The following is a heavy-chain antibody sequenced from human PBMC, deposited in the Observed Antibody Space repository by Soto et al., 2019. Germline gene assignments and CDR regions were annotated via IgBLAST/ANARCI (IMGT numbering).Heavy chain of an antibody. D-gene: IGHD3-22*01. Sequence: PSETLSLTCAASGGYISSGGYSWSWIRQPPGKGLEWIGYIYYSGGTYYNPSLKSRVTISVDTSKNQFSLKLSSVTAADTAVYYCARDRYYYVSSGYLLDYWGQGTLVTVSS. V-gene: IGHV4-30-4*08. CDR2: IYYSGGT. CDR3: ARDRYYYVSSGYLLDY. CDR1: GGYISSGGYS. J-gene: IGHJ4*02.